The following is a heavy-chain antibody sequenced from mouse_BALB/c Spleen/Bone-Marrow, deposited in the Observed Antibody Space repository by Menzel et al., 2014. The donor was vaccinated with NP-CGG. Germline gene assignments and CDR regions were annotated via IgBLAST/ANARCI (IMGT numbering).Heavy chain of an antibody. J-gene: IGHJ4*01. D-gene: IGHD2-10*02. CDR2: INPYNDGT. CDR1: GYTFTSYV. CDR3: ARGGYVNVYYAMDY. Sequence: EVQLQQSGPELVKPGASVKMSCKASGYTFTSYVMHWVKQKPGQGLEWIGYINPYNDGTKYNEKFKGKATLTSDKSSSTAYMELSSLASEDSAVYYCARGGYVNVYYAMDYWGQGTSVTVSS. V-gene: IGHV1-14*01.